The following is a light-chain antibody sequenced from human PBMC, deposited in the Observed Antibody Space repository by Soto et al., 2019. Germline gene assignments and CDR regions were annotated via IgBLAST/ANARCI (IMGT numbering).Light chain of an antibody. Sequence: LAQPASVSGSPGQSITISCTGTSSDVGGSKYVSWYQQLPGKAPRLMIYEVSNRPSGVSNRFSGSKSGNQASLTVSGLQAEDEDDYYCGSFSSSSPLYVFGTGTKVTVL. CDR1: SSDVGGSKY. CDR2: EVS. J-gene: IGLJ1*01. CDR3: GSFSSSSPLYV. V-gene: IGLV2-14*01.